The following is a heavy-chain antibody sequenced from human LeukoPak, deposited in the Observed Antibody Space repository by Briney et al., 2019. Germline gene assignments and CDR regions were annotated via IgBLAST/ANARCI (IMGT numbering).Heavy chain of an antibody. D-gene: IGHD6-13*01. V-gene: IGHV4-39*01. CDR3: ARRWGRSWVGDFDY. Sequence: SETLSLTCTVSGGSIRGDTYYWGWIRQPPGKGLEWIGTIYYRGSTYYNPSLKSRVTISVDTAKHQFSLKLSSVSAADTAVYYCARRWGRSWVGDFDYWGQGSLVTVSS. J-gene: IGHJ4*02. CDR1: GGSIRGDTYY. CDR2: IYYRGST.